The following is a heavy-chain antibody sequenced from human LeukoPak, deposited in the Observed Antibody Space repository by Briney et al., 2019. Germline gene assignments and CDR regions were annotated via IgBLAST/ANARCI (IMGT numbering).Heavy chain of an antibody. J-gene: IGHJ4*02. V-gene: IGHV4-39*06. D-gene: IGHD5-18*01. CDR2: MQSTGNS. Sequence: PSETLSLTCSVSGGSISSSSDNWGWIRQPPGKGLEWIGYMQSTGNSKYSPSLKSRVAIFVDTSKNQVVLNLNSVTAADTAVYYCARDKQHSYGRYFDHWGQGMLVTVSS. CDR3: ARDKQHSYGRYFDH. CDR1: GGSISSSSDN.